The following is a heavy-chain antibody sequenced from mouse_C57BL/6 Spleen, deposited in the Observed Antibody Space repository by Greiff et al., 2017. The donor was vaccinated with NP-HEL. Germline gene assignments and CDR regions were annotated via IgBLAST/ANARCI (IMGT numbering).Heavy chain of an antibody. CDR2: ISSGGDYI. J-gene: IGHJ2*01. CDR3: TRDRGTTVVVPFDY. CDR1: GFTFSSYA. Sequence: EVHLVESGEGLVKPGGSLKLSCAASGFTFSSYAMSWVRQTPEKRLEWVAYISSGGDYIYYADTVKGRFTISRDNARNTLYLQMSSLKSEDTAMYYCTRDRGTTVVVPFDYWGQGTTLTVSS. D-gene: IGHD1-1*01. V-gene: IGHV5-9-1*02.